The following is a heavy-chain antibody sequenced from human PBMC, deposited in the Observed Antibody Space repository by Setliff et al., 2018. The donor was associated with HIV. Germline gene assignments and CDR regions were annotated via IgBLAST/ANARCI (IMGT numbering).Heavy chain of an antibody. D-gene: IGHD3-22*01. CDR3: ARAYDSSGAFDY. CDR1: GGSFSGCF. CDR2: LNDSGST. J-gene: IGHJ4*02. Sequence: SETLSLTCAVYGGSFSGCFWSWIRQSPRKRLEWIGELNDSGSTNYNPSLKSRVTISVDKSKNQFSLKLSSVTAADTAAYYCARAYDSSGAFDYWGQGTLVTVSS. V-gene: IGHV4-34*01.